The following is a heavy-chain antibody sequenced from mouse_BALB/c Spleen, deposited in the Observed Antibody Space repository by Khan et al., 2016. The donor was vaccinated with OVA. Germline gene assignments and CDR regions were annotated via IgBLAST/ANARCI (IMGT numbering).Heavy chain of an antibody. Sequence: QVQLQQSGAELAKPGASVKMSCKASGYTFTRYWMHWVKQRPGQGLEWIGYINPSTGYTEYNQRFKDQATLTADKSSSTAYRQLSSRTSEESAVYYCANHGSSSAWLTYWGQGTLVTVSA. CDR2: INPSTGYT. CDR3: ANHGSSSAWLTY. CDR1: GYTFTRYW. V-gene: IGHV1-7*01. D-gene: IGHD1-1*01. J-gene: IGHJ3*01.